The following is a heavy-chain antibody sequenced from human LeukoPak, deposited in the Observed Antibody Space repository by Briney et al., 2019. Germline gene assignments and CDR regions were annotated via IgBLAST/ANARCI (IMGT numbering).Heavy chain of an antibody. CDR3: AREVVLMVYALGY. CDR2: INPNSGST. V-gene: IGHV1-2*02. J-gene: IGHJ4*02. CDR1: GYTFTAYY. D-gene: IGHD2-8*01. Sequence: ASVNVSCNASGYTFTAYYMHWVRQAPGQGLEWMGWINPNSGSTNYAQKFQGRVTMTRDTSISTAYMELSRLRSDDTAVYYCAREVVLMVYALGYWGQGTLVTVSS.